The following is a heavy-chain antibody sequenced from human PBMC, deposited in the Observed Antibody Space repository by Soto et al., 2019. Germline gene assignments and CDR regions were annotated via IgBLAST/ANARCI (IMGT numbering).Heavy chain of an antibody. CDR3: ARAIGNDYGESNYYYGMYV. Sequence: QVQLQESGPGLVKPSGTLSLTCAVSGGSISSSNWWSWVRQPPGKGLEWIGEIYHSGSTNYNPSLKSRVTIAVDKSKNQFSLKLSSVTAAEPDVYYCARAIGNDYGESNYYYGMYVWGQGNTVTVSS. D-gene: IGHD4-17*01. J-gene: IGHJ6*02. V-gene: IGHV4-4*02. CDR2: IYHSGST. CDR1: GGSISSSNW.